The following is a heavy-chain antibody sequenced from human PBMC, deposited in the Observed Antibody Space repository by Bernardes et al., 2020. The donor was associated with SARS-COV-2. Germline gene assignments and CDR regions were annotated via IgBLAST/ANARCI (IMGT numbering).Heavy chain of an antibody. D-gene: IGHD2-21*01. V-gene: IGHV4-39*01. CDR2: VYSSGNS. CDR3: AGSSCGIDCYIGGLRSWDYGMDV. J-gene: IGHJ6*02. Sequence: SVSLGLTCTVSGGSISSNNYYWGWIPQPNGKDLEWIWSVYSSGNSYYNPSLQSRVRASVDTSKNQFSLMLTFVTAADTAVYYCAGSSCGIDCYIGGLRSWDYGMDVWGQGTTVTVSS. CDR1: GGSISSNNYY.